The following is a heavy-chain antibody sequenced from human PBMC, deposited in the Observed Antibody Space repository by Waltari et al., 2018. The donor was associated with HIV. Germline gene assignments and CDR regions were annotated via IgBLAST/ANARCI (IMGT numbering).Heavy chain of an antibody. CDR2: TSSDGTIN. V-gene: IGHV3-30*09. D-gene: IGHD1-1*01. Sequence: VQLLESGGEVVQPGGSLRLSCAASGFIFTNYALHWVRLSPGKGLEWVAVTSSDGTINYYADSVRGRFVIYRDPVQDTLYLQMNTLRNEDTGVYYCATSRGPQQPQSYWGQGTLVTVTS. CDR1: GFIFTNYA. CDR3: ATSRGPQQPQSY. J-gene: IGHJ4*02.